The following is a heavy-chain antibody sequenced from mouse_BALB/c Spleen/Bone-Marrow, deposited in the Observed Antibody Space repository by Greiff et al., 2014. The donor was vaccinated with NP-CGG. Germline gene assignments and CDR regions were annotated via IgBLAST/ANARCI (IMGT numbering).Heavy chain of an antibody. CDR2: IYPGTGSN. V-gene: IGHV1S132*01. Sequence: QVQQQQSGAELVRPGASVKLSCKTSGYISTSYWIHWIKQRSGQGLEWIARIYPGTGSNYYNEKFKGKATLTADKSSSTAYMQLSSLKSEDSAVYFCARTSNPAMDYWGQGTSVTVSS. CDR1: GYISTSYW. J-gene: IGHJ4*01. CDR3: ARTSNPAMDY. D-gene: IGHD2-5*01.